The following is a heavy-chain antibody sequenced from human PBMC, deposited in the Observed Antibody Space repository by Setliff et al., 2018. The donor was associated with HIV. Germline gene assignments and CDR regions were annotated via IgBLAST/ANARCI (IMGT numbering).Heavy chain of an antibody. CDR1: GGSINNGTYF. Sequence: PSETLSLTCTVSGGSINNGTYFWTWIRQPAGKALEWTGRLYISGSTNYNPSLESRVTISVDTSKNQFSLKLSSVTAADTAVYYCAGCITGTTHWFDPWGQGTLVTVSS. J-gene: IGHJ5*02. V-gene: IGHV4-61*02. CDR2: LYISGST. D-gene: IGHD1-20*01. CDR3: AGCITGTTHWFDP.